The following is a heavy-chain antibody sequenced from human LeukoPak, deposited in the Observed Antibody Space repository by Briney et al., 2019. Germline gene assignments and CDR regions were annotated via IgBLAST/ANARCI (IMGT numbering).Heavy chain of an antibody. CDR1: GGSISGHY. CDR2: VSDSGST. J-gene: IGHJ6*03. CDR3: VRTGSSWPLYYYYYMDV. Sequence: PSETLSLTCTVSGGSISGHYWSWIRQPPGKGLGWIGYVSDSGSTNYNPSLKSRVTVSVDTSKDQFSLKLTSVTAADTAVYYCVRTGSSWPLYYYYYMDVWGKGTTVTVSS. V-gene: IGHV4-59*11. D-gene: IGHD6-13*01.